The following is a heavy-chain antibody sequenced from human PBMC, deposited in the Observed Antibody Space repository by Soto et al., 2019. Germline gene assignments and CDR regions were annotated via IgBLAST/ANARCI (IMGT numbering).Heavy chain of an antibody. CDR2: INHSGST. CDR1: GGSFGGYY. J-gene: IGHJ4*02. Sequence: QVQLQQWGARLLKPSETLSLTCAVYGGSFGGYYWSWIRQPPGKGLEWIGEINHSGSTNNNPSLKSRVTISVDTSKNQFSLKLSSVPAADTAVYYCARGLRSWTYYFDYWGQGIQVTVSS. CDR3: ARGLRSWTYYFDY. V-gene: IGHV4-34*01. D-gene: IGHD6-13*01.